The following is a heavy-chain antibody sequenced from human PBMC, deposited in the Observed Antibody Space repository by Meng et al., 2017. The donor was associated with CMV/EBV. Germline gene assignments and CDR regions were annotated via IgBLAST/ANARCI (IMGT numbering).Heavy chain of an antibody. CDR2: ISSSSSYI. CDR1: GFTFSSYS. J-gene: IGHJ5*02. CDR3: ARWDIVPAAT. Sequence: GESLKISCAASGFTFSSYSMNWVRQAPGKGLEWVSSISSSSSYIYYADSVKGRFTISRDNAKNSLYLQMNGLRAEDTAVYYCARWDIVPAATWGQGTLVTVSS. D-gene: IGHD2-2*01. V-gene: IGHV3-21*01.